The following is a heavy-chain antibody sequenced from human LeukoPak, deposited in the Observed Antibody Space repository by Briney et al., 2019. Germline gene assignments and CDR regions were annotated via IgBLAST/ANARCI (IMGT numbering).Heavy chain of an antibody. CDR1: GFTFSNFW. CDR2: IKLDGSAT. CDR3: ANGYCSAGSCCPFDY. D-gene: IGHD2-15*01. J-gene: IGHJ4*02. Sequence: GGSLRLSCAASGFTFSNFWMAWVRQVPGKGPEWVADIKLDGSATYYLDSVRGRFTISRDNSKNTLYLQMNSLRTEDTAMYYCANGYCSAGSCCPFDYWGQGALITVSS. V-gene: IGHV3-7*01.